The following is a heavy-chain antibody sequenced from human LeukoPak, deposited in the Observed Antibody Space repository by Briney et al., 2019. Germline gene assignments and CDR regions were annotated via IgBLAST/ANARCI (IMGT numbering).Heavy chain of an antibody. D-gene: IGHD5-24*01. CDR3: ARDHWGRWLQSIDY. J-gene: IGHJ4*02. CDR1: EFTFSSYA. V-gene: IGHV3-30-3*01. Sequence: GRSLRLSCAASEFTFSSYAMHWVRQAPGKGLEWVAVISYDGSNKYYADSVKGRFTISRDNSKNTLYLQMNSLRAEDTAVYYCARDHWGRWLQSIDYWGQGTLVTVSS. CDR2: ISYDGSNK.